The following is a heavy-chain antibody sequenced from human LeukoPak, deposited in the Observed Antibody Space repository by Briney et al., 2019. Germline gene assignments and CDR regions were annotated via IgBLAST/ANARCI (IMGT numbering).Heavy chain of an antibody. CDR1: GYTFTSYY. Sequence: PMASVKVSCEASGYTFTSYYMHWVRQAPGQGLEWMGIINPSGGSTSYAQKFQGRVTMTRDTSTSTVYMELSSLRSEDTAVYYCWVGIVVATPLELPSYYFDYWGQGTLVTVSS. CDR2: INPSGGST. J-gene: IGHJ4*02. CDR3: WVGIVVATPLELPSYYFDY. V-gene: IGHV1-46*01. D-gene: IGHD5-12*01.